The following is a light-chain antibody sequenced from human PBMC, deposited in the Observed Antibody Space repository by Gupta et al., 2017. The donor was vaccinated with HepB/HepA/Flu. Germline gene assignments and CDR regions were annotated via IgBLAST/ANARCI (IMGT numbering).Light chain of an antibody. CDR3: QQYDSFWT. CDR1: QSLSSW. Sequence: DIQMTQSPSTLSASVGDRVTITCRASQSLSSWLAWYQQTPGKAPKLLIYKASTLESGVPSRFSGSGSGTEFTLTISSLRPDDFATYYCQQYDSFWTFGQGTKVEI. V-gene: IGKV1-5*03. CDR2: KAS. J-gene: IGKJ1*01.